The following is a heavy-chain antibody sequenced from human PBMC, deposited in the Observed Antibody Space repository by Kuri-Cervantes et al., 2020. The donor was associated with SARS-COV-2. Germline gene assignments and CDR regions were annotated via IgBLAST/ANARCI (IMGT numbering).Heavy chain of an antibody. CDR1: GFTFSGHW. CDR2: ISSSGTTI. J-gene: IGHJ4*02. Sequence: GGSLRLSCAASGFTFSGHWIHWIRQAPGKGLEWVSSISSSGTTIYYADSVKGRFTISRDNAKNSLYLQMNILRAEDTAVYYCAREFYSGYDPYFDYWGQGTLVTVSS. V-gene: IGHV3-11*01. CDR3: AREFYSGYDPYFDY. D-gene: IGHD5-12*01.